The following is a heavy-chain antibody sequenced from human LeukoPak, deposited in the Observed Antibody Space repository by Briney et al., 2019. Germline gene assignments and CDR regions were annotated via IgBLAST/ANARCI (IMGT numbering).Heavy chain of an antibody. J-gene: IGHJ4*02. CDR2: ISGSGGST. D-gene: IGHD7-27*01. CDR1: GFTFSSYA. CDR3: AKDGNWARFEN. Sequence: GGSLRLSCAASGFTFSSYAMSWVRQAPGKGLEWVSDISGSGGSTYYADSVKGRFTISRDNSKNTLYLQMNSLRAEDTAVYYCAKDGNWARFENWGQGTLVTVSS. V-gene: IGHV3-23*01.